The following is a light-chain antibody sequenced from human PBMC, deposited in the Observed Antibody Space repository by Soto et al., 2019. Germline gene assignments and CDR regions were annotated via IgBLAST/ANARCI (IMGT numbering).Light chain of an antibody. CDR2: EVS. CDR3: SSFERSGTRV. V-gene: IGLV2-14*01. J-gene: IGLJ2*01. CDR1: SSDVGAYSY. Sequence: QSALTQPASVSGSPGQSITISCTGTSSDVGAYSYVSWYQQHPGKAPKLIIYEVSSRPSGVSSRFSGSKSGNTSSLTISVLQAEDEADYYCSSFERSGTRVIGGGTKLTVL.